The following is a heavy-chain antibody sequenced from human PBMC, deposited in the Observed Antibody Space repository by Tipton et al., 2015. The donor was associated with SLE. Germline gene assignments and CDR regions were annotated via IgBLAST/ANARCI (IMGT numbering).Heavy chain of an antibody. CDR2: IYHSGST. Sequence: TLSLTCAVSGYSISSGYYWGWIRQPPGKGLEWIGSIYHSGSTNYNPALKSRVTISVDTSKNQFSLKLSSVTAADTDVYYCARHVSYYYDSSGYFFDIWGQGTMVTVSS. CDR1: GYSISSGYY. V-gene: IGHV4-38-2*01. D-gene: IGHD3-22*01. CDR3: ARHVSYYYDSSGYFFDI. J-gene: IGHJ3*02.